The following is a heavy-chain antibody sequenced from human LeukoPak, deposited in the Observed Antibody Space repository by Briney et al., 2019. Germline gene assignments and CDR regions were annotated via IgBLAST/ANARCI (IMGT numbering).Heavy chain of an antibody. D-gene: IGHD3-10*01. CDR1: GFTFSSSW. CDR2: IKCDGSEK. V-gene: IGHV3-52*01. J-gene: IGHJ4*02. Sequence: GGSLRLSCAASGFTFSSSWMHWVCQAPEKGLEWVADIKCDGSEKYYVDSVKGRLTISRDNAKNSLYLQVNSLRAEDIRSGSYSLIDYWGQGTLVTVS. CDR3: SLIDY.